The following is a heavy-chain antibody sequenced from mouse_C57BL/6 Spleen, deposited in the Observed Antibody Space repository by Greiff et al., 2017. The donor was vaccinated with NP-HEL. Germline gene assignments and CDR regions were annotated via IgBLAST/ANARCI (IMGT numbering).Heavy chain of an antibody. V-gene: IGHV2-9*02. CDR2: IWAGGST. CDR1: GFSLTSYG. J-gene: IGHJ2*01. Sequence: VQRVESGPGLVAPSQSLSITCTVSGFSLTSYGVHWVRQPPGTGLEWLGVIWAGGSTNYNSALMSRLSISKDNSKSQVFLQMNSLQTDDTAMYYCARLEDIWGQGTTLTGSS. D-gene: IGHD1-3*01. CDR3: ARLEDI.